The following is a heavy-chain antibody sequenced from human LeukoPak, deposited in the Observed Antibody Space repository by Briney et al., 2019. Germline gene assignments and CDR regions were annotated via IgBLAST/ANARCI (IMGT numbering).Heavy chain of an antibody. Sequence: SETLSLTCIVSGGSVSSGSYYWSWIRQPPGKGLEWIGYIYNSVITNYNPSLKSRVTISVDTSKNQLSLKLSSVTAADTAVYFCVRDLVATIDHYYYGMDVWGQGTTVTVSS. V-gene: IGHV4-61*01. D-gene: IGHD5-12*01. CDR2: IYNSVIT. J-gene: IGHJ6*02. CDR1: GGSVSSGSYY. CDR3: VRDLVATIDHYYYGMDV.